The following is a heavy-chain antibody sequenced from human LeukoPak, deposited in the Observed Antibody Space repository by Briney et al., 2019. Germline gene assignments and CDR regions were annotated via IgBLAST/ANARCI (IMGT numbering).Heavy chain of an antibody. V-gene: IGHV4-59*12. CDR1: GGSISNYF. D-gene: IGHD3-9*01. CDR3: ARDVGTTGWHTYDF. Sequence: SETLSLTCTVSGGSISNYFWSWIRQPPGKGLEWIGFIHHSGTKYSPSLKSRVTISLETSKNQFSLQVYSVTPEDTAVYYCARDVGTTGWHTYDFWGQGTLVTVSS. CDR2: IHHSGT. J-gene: IGHJ4*02.